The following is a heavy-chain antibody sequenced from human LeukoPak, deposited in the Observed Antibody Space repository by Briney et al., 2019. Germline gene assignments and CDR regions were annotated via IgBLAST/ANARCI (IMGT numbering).Heavy chain of an antibody. Sequence: SETLSLTRAVSGYSISSGYYWGWIRQPPGKGLEWIGSIYHSGSTYYNPSLKSRVTISVDTSKNQFSLKLSSVTAADPAVYYCASVDTANKVVFDYWGQGTLVTVSS. J-gene: IGHJ4*02. CDR1: GYSISSGYY. V-gene: IGHV4-38-2*01. CDR2: IYHSGST. CDR3: ASVDTANKVVFDY. D-gene: IGHD5-18*01.